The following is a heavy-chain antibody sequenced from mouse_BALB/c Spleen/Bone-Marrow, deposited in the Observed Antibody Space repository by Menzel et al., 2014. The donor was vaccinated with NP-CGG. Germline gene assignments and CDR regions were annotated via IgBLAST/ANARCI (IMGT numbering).Heavy chain of an antibody. CDR1: GFSLTNYG. J-gene: IGHJ4*01. V-gene: IGHV2-6-1*01. CDR3: ARHRYYAMDY. CDR2: IWSDGST. Sequence: VKLMESGPGLVAPSQSLSITCTISGFSLTNYGVHRVRQPPGKGLEWLVVIWSDGSTTYNSALKSRLSISKDNSKSQVFLKMDSLQTDDTAMYYCARHRYYAMDYWGQGTSVTVSS.